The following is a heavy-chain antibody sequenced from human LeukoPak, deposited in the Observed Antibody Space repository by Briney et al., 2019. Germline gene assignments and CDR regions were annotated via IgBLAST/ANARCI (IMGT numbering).Heavy chain of an antibody. D-gene: IGHD2-15*01. Sequence: GGSLRLSCAASGFTFRSYGMHWVRQTPGKGLEWVADIWFDGKNEHFIDSVKGRFTISRDNSRNTMYLQMNSLRAEDTAVYYCAREAAPLDYWGQGTLVTVSS. V-gene: IGHV3-33*01. CDR1: GFTFRSYG. J-gene: IGHJ4*02. CDR3: AREAAPLDY. CDR2: IWFDGKNE.